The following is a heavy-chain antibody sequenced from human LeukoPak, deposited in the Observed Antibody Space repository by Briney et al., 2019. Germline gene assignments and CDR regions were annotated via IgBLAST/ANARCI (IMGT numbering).Heavy chain of an antibody. J-gene: IGHJ4*02. Sequence: SVKVSCKASGGTFSSYAISWVRQAPGQGLEWMGGIIPIFGTANYAQKFQGRVTITADESTSTAYMELSSLRSEDTAVYYCASQYLGYCSSTSCYPGRFDYWGQGTLVTVSS. CDR3: ASQYLGYCSSTSCYPGRFDY. V-gene: IGHV1-69*13. CDR1: GGTFSSYA. D-gene: IGHD2-2*01. CDR2: IIPIFGTA.